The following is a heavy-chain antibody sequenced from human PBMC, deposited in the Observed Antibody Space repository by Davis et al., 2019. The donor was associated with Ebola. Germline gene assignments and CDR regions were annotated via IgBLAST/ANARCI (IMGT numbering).Heavy chain of an antibody. J-gene: IGHJ4*02. CDR2: INAGNGNT. CDR3: AREGNAEVLLWFGELSC. V-gene: IGHV1-2*02. CDR1: GYTFTGYY. Sequence: ASVKVSCKASGYTFTGYYMHWVRQAPGQRLEWMGWINAGNGNTKYSQKFQGRVTMTRDTSISTAYMELSRLRSDDTAVYYCAREGNAEVLLWFGELSCWGQGTLVTVSS. D-gene: IGHD3-10*01.